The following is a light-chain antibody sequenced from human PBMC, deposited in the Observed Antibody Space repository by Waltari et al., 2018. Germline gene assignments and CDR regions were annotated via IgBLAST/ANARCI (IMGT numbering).Light chain of an antibody. Sequence: EIVCTQSPGTLSVSPGERATLACRASQSVGRTLAWYQQKPGQAPRLLIYGASSRATGIPDRFSGSGSGTDFSLTISRLEPEDFAVYYCQHYVRLPVTFGQGTKVEIK. CDR1: QSVGRT. CDR3: QHYVRLPVT. CDR2: GAS. J-gene: IGKJ1*01. V-gene: IGKV3-20*01.